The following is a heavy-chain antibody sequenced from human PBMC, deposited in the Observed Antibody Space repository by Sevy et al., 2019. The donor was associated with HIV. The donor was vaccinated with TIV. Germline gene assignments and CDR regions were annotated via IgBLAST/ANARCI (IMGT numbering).Heavy chain of an antibody. CDR3: ARDDCSNLSCHGSLLY. V-gene: IGHV1-18*01. CDR2: ISTFNVNT. D-gene: IGHD2-2*01. J-gene: IGHJ4*02. CDR1: GYTFTSYA. Sequence: ASVKVSCKASGYTFTSYAISWVRQAPGQGLEWMGWISTFNVNTNNAQKFQGRVTMTTDTSTSTAYMELGGLRSDDTAVYYCARDDCSNLSCHGSLLYWGQGTLVTVSS.